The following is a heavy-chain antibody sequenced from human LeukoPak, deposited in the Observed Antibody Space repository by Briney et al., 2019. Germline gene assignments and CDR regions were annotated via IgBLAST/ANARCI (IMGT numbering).Heavy chain of an antibody. CDR3: ASSGPRLDYYYMDV. V-gene: IGHV3-7*01. CDR2: IKQDGSEK. CDR1: GFTFSSYW. J-gene: IGHJ6*03. D-gene: IGHD1-26*01. Sequence: GGSLRLSCAASGFTFSSYWMSWVRQAPGKGLEWVANIKQDGSEKYYVDSVKGRFTISRDNAKNSLYLQMNSLRAEDTAVYYCASSGPRLDYYYMDVWGKGTTVTVSS.